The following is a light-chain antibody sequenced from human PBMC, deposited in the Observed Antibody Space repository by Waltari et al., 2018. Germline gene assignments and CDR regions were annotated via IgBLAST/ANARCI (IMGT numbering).Light chain of an antibody. J-gene: IGKJ2*01. Sequence: ELVLTQSPGTLSLSTGERSTLSCRASPSVSSSYLAWYQQKPGQAHRLLIYGASSRATGIPDRFSGSGSGTDFTLTISRLEPEDFAVYYCQQYGSPSTFGQGTKLEIK. V-gene: IGKV3-20*01. CDR2: GAS. CDR1: PSVSSSY. CDR3: QQYGSPST.